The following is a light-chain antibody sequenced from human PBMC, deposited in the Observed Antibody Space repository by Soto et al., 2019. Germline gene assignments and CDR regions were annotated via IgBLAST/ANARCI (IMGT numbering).Light chain of an antibody. Sequence: QSPLTQARSVSGSPGQSFIISCTGSRSDVGAYNYVSWYQQHPGKAPKLIIFDVTKRPSGVPHRFSGSKYGNTASLTISGLQAEDEADYFCCSYADRYTFSVFGSGTKVTVL. V-gene: IGLV2-11*01. CDR3: CSYADRYTFSV. CDR2: DVT. J-gene: IGLJ1*01. CDR1: RSDVGAYNY.